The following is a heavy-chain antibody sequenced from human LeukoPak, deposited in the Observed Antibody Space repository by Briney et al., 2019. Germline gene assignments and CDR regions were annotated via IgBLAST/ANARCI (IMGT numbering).Heavy chain of an antibody. CDR1: GFTFSNAW. CDR2: IKSKTDGGTT. V-gene: IGHV3-15*01. Sequence: GGSLRLSCAASGFTFSNAWMSWVRQAPGKGLEWVGRIKSKTDGGTTDYAAPVKGRFTISRDDSKNTLYLQMNSLKTEDTAVYYCTTGSYDILTGYYHDAFDIWGQGTMVTVPS. D-gene: IGHD3-9*01. CDR3: TTGSYDILTGYYHDAFDI. J-gene: IGHJ3*02.